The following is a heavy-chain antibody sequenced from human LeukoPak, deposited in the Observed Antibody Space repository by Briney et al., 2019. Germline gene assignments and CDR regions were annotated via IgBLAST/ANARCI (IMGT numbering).Heavy chain of an antibody. CDR1: GFTFSGYS. J-gene: IGHJ6*02. CDR2: IGTGSNAI. V-gene: IGHV3-48*04. D-gene: IGHD2-2*01. Sequence: GGSLTLSCTASGFTFSGYSMNWVRQAPGKGLEWLSYIGTGSNAIYYTDSVRGRFTISRDNAKNSLYLQMNSLRAEDTAVYYCARDPRCSSMSCYRSSFYGMDVWGQGTTVTVSS. CDR3: ARDPRCSSMSCYRSSFYGMDV.